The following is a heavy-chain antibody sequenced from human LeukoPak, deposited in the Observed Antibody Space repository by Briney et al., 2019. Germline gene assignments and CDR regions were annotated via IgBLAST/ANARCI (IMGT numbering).Heavy chain of an antibody. CDR3: ARRQYYYDSSGYYLFDY. Sequence: SGGSLRLSCAASGFTSDDYGMSWVRQAPGKGLEWVAGINWNGGSTGYADSVKGRFTISRDNAKNSLYLQMNSLRAEDTALYYCARRQYYYDSSGYYLFDYWGQGTLVTVSS. J-gene: IGHJ4*02. V-gene: IGHV3-20*04. CDR2: INWNGGST. D-gene: IGHD3-22*01. CDR1: GFTSDDYG.